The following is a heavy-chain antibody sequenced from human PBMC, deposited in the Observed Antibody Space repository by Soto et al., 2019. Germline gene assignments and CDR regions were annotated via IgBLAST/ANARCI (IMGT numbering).Heavy chain of an antibody. Sequence: GGSLRLSCTASGFTFGDYAMSWFRQAPGKGLEWVGFIRSKAYGGTTEYAASVKGRFTISRDDSKSIAYLQMNSLKTEDTAVYYCTRLSRSSIAAAGERNLDYWGQGTLVTVSS. CDR2: IRSKAYGGTT. CDR3: TRLSRSSIAAAGERNLDY. V-gene: IGHV3-49*03. D-gene: IGHD6-13*01. CDR1: GFTFGDYA. J-gene: IGHJ4*02.